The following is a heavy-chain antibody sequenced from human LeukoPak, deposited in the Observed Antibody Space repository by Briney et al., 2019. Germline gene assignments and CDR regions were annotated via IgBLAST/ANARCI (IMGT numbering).Heavy chain of an antibody. J-gene: IGHJ5*02. CDR1: GGSMSDSIT. D-gene: IGHD6-25*01. Sequence: SETLSLTCRVSGGSMSDSITWGWVRQPPGKGLEWLANIHDDGRTAPNPSLRSRPTISQDRFKNQFSLKVSSVTAADTAFYYCAKVLTAAGLDLWGQGILVTVSS. CDR2: IHDDGRT. CDR3: AKVLTAAGLDL. V-gene: IGHV4/OR15-8*01.